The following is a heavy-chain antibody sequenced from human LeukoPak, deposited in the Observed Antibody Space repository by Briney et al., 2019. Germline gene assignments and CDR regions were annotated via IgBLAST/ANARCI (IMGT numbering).Heavy chain of an antibody. CDR3: ARVCCYFDSGRNPNWFDP. V-gene: IGHV4-38-2*02. D-gene: IGHD3-9*01. CDR2: ICQSGST. CDR1: GYSISSIHC. Sequence: SETLSLTCTVSGYSISSIHCWGWIRQPPGKGLEWIGSICQSGSTYYSPPLKSRVILSLDRSKNQVSLRLRSVTAADTAVYYCARVCCYFDSGRNPNWFDPWGQGTLVTVPS. J-gene: IGHJ5*02.